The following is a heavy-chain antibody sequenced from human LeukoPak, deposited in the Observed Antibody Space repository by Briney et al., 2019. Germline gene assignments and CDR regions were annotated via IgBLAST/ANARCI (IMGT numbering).Heavy chain of an antibody. V-gene: IGHV5-51*01. D-gene: IGHD5-18*01. CDR2: IYPGDSDT. CDR3: ARSGSGYSYGYAY. J-gene: IGHJ4*02. CDR1: GYSFTNYW. Sequence: GESLKISCNVSGYSFTNYWIAWVRQMPGKGLEWMGIIYPGDSDTKYSPSFQGQVTMSADKSTTTAYLQWSSLKASATDMYYCARSGSGYSYGYAYWGQGTLVTVSS.